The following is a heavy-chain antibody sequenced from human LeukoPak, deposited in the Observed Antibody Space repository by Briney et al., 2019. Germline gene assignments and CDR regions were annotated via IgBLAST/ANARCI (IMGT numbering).Heavy chain of an antibody. Sequence: ASVKVSCKASGYTFTRYYMHWVRQAPGQGLEWMGWINPNSGGTNYAQKFQGRVTMTRDTSISTAYMELSRLRSDDTAVYYCARAPRGYCSGGSCFDHWGQGTLVTVSS. CDR1: GYTFTRYY. CDR3: ARAPRGYCSGGSCFDH. CDR2: INPNSGGT. J-gene: IGHJ4*02. D-gene: IGHD2-15*01. V-gene: IGHV1-2*02.